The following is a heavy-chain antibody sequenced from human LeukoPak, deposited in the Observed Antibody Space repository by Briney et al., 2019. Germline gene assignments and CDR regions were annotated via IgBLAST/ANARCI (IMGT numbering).Heavy chain of an antibody. V-gene: IGHV3-21*01. CDR3: ARDDLKDRDTAMVPFDH. Sequence: PGGSLRLSCAASGFTFSSYSMNWVRQAPGKGLEWVSSISSTGSYIYYADSVKGRFTISRDNAKNSLSLQMNSLRAEDTAVYYCARDDLKDRDTAMVPFDHWGQGTLVTVSS. CDR2: ISSTGSYI. D-gene: IGHD5-18*01. J-gene: IGHJ4*02. CDR1: GFTFSSYS.